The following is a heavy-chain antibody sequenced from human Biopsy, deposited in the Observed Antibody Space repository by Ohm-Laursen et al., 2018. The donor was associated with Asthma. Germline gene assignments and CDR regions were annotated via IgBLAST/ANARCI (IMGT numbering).Heavy chain of an antibody. Sequence: PSETLSLTCTVSGDSITSGGCCWNWIRQHPGKGLEWIGYIHHSGTSYFNPSLKSRVSFSRDTSKNQFSLRLSSVTAADTAMYYCARIPRRSVSYFVDYWGQGTLVTVSS. V-gene: IGHV4-31*03. CDR3: ARIPRRSVSYFVDY. CDR2: IHHSGTS. CDR1: GDSITSGGCC. J-gene: IGHJ4*02. D-gene: IGHD5/OR15-5a*01.